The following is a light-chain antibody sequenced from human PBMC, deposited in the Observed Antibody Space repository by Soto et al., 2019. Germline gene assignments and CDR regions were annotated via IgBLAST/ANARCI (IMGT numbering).Light chain of an antibody. CDR2: SVS. CDR3: QQYKNWPPIT. J-gene: IGKJ5*01. V-gene: IGKV3-15*01. CDR1: QSVGTN. Sequence: EIVMTQSPATLSAFPGERITLSCRASQSVGTNVAWYQQKRGQAPRLLIYSVSTRATGIAPRFSGSGSGTEFTLTISTLQSKDSAVYYCQQYKNWPPITFGQGTRLEIK.